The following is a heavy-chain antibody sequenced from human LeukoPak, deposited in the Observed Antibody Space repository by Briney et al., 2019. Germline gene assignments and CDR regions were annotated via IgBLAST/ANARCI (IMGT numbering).Heavy chain of an antibody. CDR3: AKPNIVLMVYAVSFDY. Sequence: PGGSLRLSCAASGFTFSSYAMSWVRQAPGKGLEWVSAISGSGGSTYYADSVKGRFTISRDNSKNTLYLQMNSLRAEDTAVHYCAKPNIVLMVYAVSFDYWGQGTLVTVSS. V-gene: IGHV3-23*01. D-gene: IGHD2-8*01. CDR2: ISGSGGST. CDR1: GFTFSSYA. J-gene: IGHJ4*02.